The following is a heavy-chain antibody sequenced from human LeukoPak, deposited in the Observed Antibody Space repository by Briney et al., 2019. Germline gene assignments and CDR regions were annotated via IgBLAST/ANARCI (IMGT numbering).Heavy chain of an antibody. CDR3: AKGGAATMRDGYNYYYYYTEV. Sequence: PGGSLRLSCAASGITFSSHAMSWVRQAPGKGLEWVSLISGSGGHTYYGDSVKGRFTISRDNSTNRLYLQMNSLSPEATAVYYCAKGGAATMRDGYNYYYYYTEVWGRGTTVTVSS. D-gene: IGHD5-24*01. J-gene: IGHJ6*03. CDR1: GITFSSHA. CDR2: ISGSGGHT. V-gene: IGHV3-23*01.